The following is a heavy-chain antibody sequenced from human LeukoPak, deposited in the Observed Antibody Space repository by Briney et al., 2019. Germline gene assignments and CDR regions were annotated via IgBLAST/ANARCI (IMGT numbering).Heavy chain of an antibody. CDR2: IYHSGST. CDR3: ANTPYSLRVSGGSLYYFDY. V-gene: IGHV4-38-2*01. D-gene: IGHD2-15*01. J-gene: IGHJ4*02. CDR1: GYSISSGYY. Sequence: SETLSLTCAVSGYSISSGYYWDWIRQPPGKGLEWIGSIYHSGSTYYNPSLKSRVTISVDTSKNQFSLKLSSVTAADTAVYYCANTPYSLRVSGGSLYYFDYWGQGTLVTVSS.